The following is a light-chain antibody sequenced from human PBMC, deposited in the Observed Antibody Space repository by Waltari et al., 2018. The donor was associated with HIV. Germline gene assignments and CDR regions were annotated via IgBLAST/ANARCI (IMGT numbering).Light chain of an antibody. CDR2: KEN. Sequence: QSELTQSPSASGTPGQRITISCSGSSSNIERNYVYWYKQFPGATPKVLIYKENERPSGVPDRIAGSKAGTSASLLISGLRSDDEADYYCGVWDESLDGWLFGGGTKLTVL. CDR1: SSNIERNY. J-gene: IGLJ3*02. CDR3: GVWDESLDGWL. V-gene: IGLV1-47*01.